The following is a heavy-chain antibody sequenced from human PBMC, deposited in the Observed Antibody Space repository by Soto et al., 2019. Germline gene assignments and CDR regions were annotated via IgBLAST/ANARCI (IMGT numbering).Heavy chain of an antibody. CDR2: INPNSGGT. V-gene: IGHV1-2*02. CDR1: GFTFSAYY. Sequence: GASVKVSCKASGFTFSAYYIYWVRQAPGQGLEWIGWINPNSGGTNNAQKFQGRVTMTRDTSTSTVYMELSALISDDTAVYYCARSLLDEDSSSWRSAYYGMDVWGQGITVTVSS. CDR3: ARSLLDEDSSSWRSAYYGMDV. J-gene: IGHJ6*02. D-gene: IGHD6-13*01.